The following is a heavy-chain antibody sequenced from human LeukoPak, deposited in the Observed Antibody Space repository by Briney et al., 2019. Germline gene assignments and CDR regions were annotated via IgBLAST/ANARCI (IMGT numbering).Heavy chain of an antibody. CDR1: GGTFSSYA. Sequence: GASVKVSCKASGGTFSSYAISWVRQAPGQGLEWMGGFDPEDGETIYAQKFQGRVTMTEDTSTDTAYMELSSLRSEDTAVYYCATERVGATFYFDYWGQGTLVTVSS. CDR2: FDPEDGET. D-gene: IGHD1-26*01. J-gene: IGHJ4*02. V-gene: IGHV1-24*01. CDR3: ATERVGATFYFDY.